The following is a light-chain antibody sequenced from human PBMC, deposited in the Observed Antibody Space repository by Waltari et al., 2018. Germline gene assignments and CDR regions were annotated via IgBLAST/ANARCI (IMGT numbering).Light chain of an antibody. Sequence: DIQMTQSPSTLSASVGDRVTITCRASQSIPRWLAWYQQKPGKAPKLLIYKASILESGVPSRVSGGGSGTEFTLTISSLQPDDFATYYCQHYDSYSATFGGGTKVEIK. J-gene: IGKJ4*02. CDR1: QSIPRW. CDR2: KAS. CDR3: QHYDSYSAT. V-gene: IGKV1-5*03.